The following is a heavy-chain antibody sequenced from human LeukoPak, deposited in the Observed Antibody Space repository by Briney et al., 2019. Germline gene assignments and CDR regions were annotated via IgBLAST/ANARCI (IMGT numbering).Heavy chain of an antibody. Sequence: GSLRLSCAASGFTFTTYAINWVRQAPGKGLEWVSGISGDGDKAYYADSVNGRFTISRDNSRNTVSLHMSSLRAEDTALYYCAKDLALAGTGGGFDAWGQGTRVAVSS. CDR2: ISGDGDKA. CDR1: GFTFTTYA. D-gene: IGHD6-19*01. J-gene: IGHJ3*01. CDR3: AKDLALAGTGGGFDA. V-gene: IGHV3-23*01.